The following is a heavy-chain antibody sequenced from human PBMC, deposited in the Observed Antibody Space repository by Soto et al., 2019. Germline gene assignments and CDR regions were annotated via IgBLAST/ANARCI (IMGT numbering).Heavy chain of an antibody. D-gene: IGHD3-10*01. J-gene: IGHJ4*02. Sequence: EVQMVESGGDLVQPGGSLRLSCVVSGFSFRIYSMNWVRQAPGKGLEWISYISSDSGTIYYADSLKGRFTISRDNGKNSLYLQMNSLTDEDTAVYYCARGRLWCFDFWGQGTLVTVSS. CDR1: GFSFRIYS. V-gene: IGHV3-48*02. CDR3: ARGRLWCFDF. CDR2: ISSDSGTI.